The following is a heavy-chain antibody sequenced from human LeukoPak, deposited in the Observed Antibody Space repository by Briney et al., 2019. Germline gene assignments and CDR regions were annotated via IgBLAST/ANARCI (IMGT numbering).Heavy chain of an antibody. Sequence: GESLKISCKGSGYTFASYWIGWVRQMPGKGLEWMGIIWPGDSDTRYSPSFQGQVTISADKSMSTTYLQWSSLKDSDTAIYYCARTGFYGSGSYSRNNWFDPWGKGTLVTVSS. V-gene: IGHV5-51*01. CDR2: IWPGDSDT. J-gene: IGHJ5*02. CDR1: GYTFASYW. D-gene: IGHD3-10*01. CDR3: ARTGFYGSGSYSRNNWFDP.